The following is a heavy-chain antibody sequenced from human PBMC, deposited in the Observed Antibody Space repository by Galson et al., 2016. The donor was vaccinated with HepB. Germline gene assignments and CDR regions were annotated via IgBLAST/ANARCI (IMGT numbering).Heavy chain of an antibody. CDR1: GGSLRNYG. D-gene: IGHD6-13*01. V-gene: IGHV1-69*04. J-gene: IGHJ6*02. CDR3: ATGRIVAAGTSHYYAADI. Sequence: SAKVSCKASGGSLRNYGLSWLRQAPGQGLEWMGRLIPVLSMSNYTQKFQGRVTITADRSTNIGYMELSSLRSEDTAVYYCATGRIVAAGTSHYYAADIWGQGTTVTVSS. CDR2: LIPVLSMS.